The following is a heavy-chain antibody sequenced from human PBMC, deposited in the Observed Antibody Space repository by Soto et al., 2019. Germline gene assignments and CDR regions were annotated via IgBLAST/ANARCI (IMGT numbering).Heavy chain of an antibody. CDR3: ARGRENYGDYRNGYYYYMDV. CDR2: ISAYNGNT. V-gene: IGHV1-18*01. Sequence: ASVKVSCKASGYTFTSYGISWVRQTPGQGLEWIGWISAYNGNTNYAQKLQGRVTMTTDTSTSTAYMELRSLRSDDTAVYYCARGRENYGDYRNGYYYYMDVWGKGTTVTVSS. CDR1: GYTFTSYG. J-gene: IGHJ6*03. D-gene: IGHD4-17*01.